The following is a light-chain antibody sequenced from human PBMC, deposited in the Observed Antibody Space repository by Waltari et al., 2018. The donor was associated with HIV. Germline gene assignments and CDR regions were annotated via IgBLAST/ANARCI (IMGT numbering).Light chain of an antibody. Sequence: QPALTQPASVSGSPGQSITISCPVTSSDVGGYNYVSWYQQHPGKAPKLLIYEVSNRPSGVSNRVSGSKSGNTASLTISGLQAEDEADYYCSSYTSSSTPYVFGTGTKVTVL. CDR2: EVS. CDR3: SSYTSSSTPYV. V-gene: IGLV2-14*01. J-gene: IGLJ1*01. CDR1: SSDVGGYNY.